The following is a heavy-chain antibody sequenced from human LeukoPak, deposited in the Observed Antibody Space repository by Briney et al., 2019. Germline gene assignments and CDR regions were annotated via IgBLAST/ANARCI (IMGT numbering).Heavy chain of an antibody. CDR3: AKMTAMGFSDY. Sequence: GGSLRLSCAASGFTFSNYAMSWVRQAPGKGLEWVSAISGSCGSTYYADSVKGRFTISRDNSKNTLYLQMNSLRAEDTAVYYCAKMTAMGFSDYWGQGTLVTVSS. CDR2: ISGSCGST. V-gene: IGHV3-23*01. J-gene: IGHJ4*02. CDR1: GFTFSNYA. D-gene: IGHD2-21*02.